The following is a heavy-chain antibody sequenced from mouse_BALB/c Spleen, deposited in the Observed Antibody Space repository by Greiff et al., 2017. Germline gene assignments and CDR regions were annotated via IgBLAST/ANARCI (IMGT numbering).Heavy chain of an antibody. J-gene: IGHJ3*01. D-gene: IGHD2-4*01. CDR1: GFNIKDTY. Sequence: VQLQQSGAELVKPGASVKLSCTASGFNIKDTYMHWVKQRPEQGLEWIGRIDPANGNTKYDPKFQGKATITADTSSNTAYLQLSSLTSEDTAVYYCARGTMITSVFAYWGQGTLVTVSA. CDR2: IDPANGNT. CDR3: ARGTMITSVFAY. V-gene: IGHV14-3*02.